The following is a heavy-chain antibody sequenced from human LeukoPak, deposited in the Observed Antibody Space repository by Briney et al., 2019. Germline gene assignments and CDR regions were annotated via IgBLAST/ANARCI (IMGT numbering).Heavy chain of an antibody. CDR3: ARGEWELPNDY. Sequence: SETLSLTCTVSGGSISSYYWSWIRQPPGKGLEWIGYIYYSGSTNYNPSLKSRVTISVDTSKNQFSLKLSSVTAADTAVYYCARGEWELPNDYWGQGTLVTVSS. J-gene: IGHJ4*02. D-gene: IGHD1-26*01. V-gene: IGHV4-59*01. CDR2: IYYSGST. CDR1: GGSISSYY.